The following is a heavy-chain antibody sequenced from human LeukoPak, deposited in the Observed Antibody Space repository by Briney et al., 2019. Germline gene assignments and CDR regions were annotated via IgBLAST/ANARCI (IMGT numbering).Heavy chain of an antibody. CDR1: GYTFTGYY. V-gene: IGHV1-2*02. D-gene: IGHD6-13*01. CDR2: INPNSGGT. Sequence: ASAKVSCKASGYTFTGYYMHWVRQAPGQGLEWMGWINPNSGGTNYAQKFQGRVTMTRDTSISTAYMVLSRLRSDDTAVYYCARLAAAGTDDAFDIWGQGTMVTVSS. CDR3: ARLAAAGTDDAFDI. J-gene: IGHJ3*02.